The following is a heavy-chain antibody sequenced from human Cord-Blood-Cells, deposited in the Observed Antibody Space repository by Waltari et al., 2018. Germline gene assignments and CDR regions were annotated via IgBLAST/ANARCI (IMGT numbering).Heavy chain of an antibody. J-gene: IGHJ3*02. D-gene: IGHD1-26*01. V-gene: IGHV1-69*01. CDR3: ASVKVGADAFDI. Sequence: QVQLVQSGAEVKKPGSSVKVSCKASGGTFSSYAISWVRQAPGQGLEWMGGIIPIFGTANHAQKFQGRVTITAGESTSTAYMELGSRRSEDTAVYYCASVKVGADAFDIWGQGTMVTVSS. CDR1: GGTFSSYA. CDR2: IIPIFGTA.